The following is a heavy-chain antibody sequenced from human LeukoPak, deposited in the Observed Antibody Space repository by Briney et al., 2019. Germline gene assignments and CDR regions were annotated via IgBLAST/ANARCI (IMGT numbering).Heavy chain of an antibody. V-gene: IGHV5-51*01. CDR2: IYPGDSDT. CDR1: VYSFTSYW. J-gene: IGHJ6*03. CDR3: TRQGYWSSYYYMDV. D-gene: IGHD2-8*02. Sequence: GESLKISCKCSVYSFTSYWIGWVRQMPGKGLEGMGIIYPGDSDTRYRPSFQGQVTISADKSISTAYLQWSSLKASDTDMYYCTRQGYWSSYYYMDVWGKGTTVTVSS.